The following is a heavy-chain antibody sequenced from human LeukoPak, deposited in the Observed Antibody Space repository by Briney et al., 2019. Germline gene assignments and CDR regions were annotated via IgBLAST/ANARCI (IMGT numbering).Heavy chain of an antibody. V-gene: IGHV3-23*01. J-gene: IGHJ5*02. CDR3: ARVYSMAAAGPNWFDP. CDR2: VGGSGDST. D-gene: IGHD6-13*01. CDR1: GFTFSRYS. Sequence: PGGSLRLSRAASGFTFSRYSTGWVRQPPGKGLEWVAGVGGSGDSTYYAHSVKGRFTISRDNSKNTLYLQMNSLRAEDAAVYYCARVYSMAAAGPNWFDPWGQGTLVTVSS.